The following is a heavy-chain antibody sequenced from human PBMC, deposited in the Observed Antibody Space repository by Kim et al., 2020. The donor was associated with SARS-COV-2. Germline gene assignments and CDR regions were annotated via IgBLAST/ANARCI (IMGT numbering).Heavy chain of an antibody. CDR2: IYGDGDE. J-gene: IGHJ4*02. V-gene: IGHV2-5*02. Sequence: SGPTLVNPTQTLTLTCTVSGFSLSTDAVAVAWIRQPPGKALEFLALIYGDGDERYSSSLKSRLTITKDTSRSQVVLTMINMNPVDTGTYFCAHRRLAPRPPYPFYFDYWGQGALVAVSS. CDR3: AHRRLAPRPPYPFYFDY. CDR1: GFSLSTDAVA.